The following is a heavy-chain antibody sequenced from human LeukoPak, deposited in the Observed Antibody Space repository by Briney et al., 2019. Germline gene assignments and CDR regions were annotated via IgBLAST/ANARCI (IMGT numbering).Heavy chain of an antibody. V-gene: IGHV3-23*01. Sequence: PGGSLRLSCAASGFTFSSYAVSWVRQAPGKGLEWVSAISGSGGGTYYAASVKGRFTISRDNSKNTLYLQMNSLSTEYTAVYYCAKTTTGYGSGRYPGWPVDYWGQGTLVTVSS. CDR1: GFTFSSYA. J-gene: IGHJ4*02. D-gene: IGHD6-19*01. CDR2: ISGSGGGT. CDR3: AKTTTGYGSGRYPGWPVDY.